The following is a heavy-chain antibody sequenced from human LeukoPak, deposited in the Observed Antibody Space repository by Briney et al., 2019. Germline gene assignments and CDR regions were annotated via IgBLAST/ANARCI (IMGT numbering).Heavy chain of an antibody. V-gene: IGHV3-74*01. CDR2: INTHGSST. CDR1: VFAFSNYW. CDR3: LAGYYYYYMDV. D-gene: IGHD6-13*01. J-gene: IGHJ6*03. Sequence: GWSLRLSCAPSVFAFSNYWLHWVRQAPRKGLVWVARINTHGSSTNYADSVKGRFTISRDNAKNTLYLQMTSLSAEDTAVYYALAGYYYYYMDVWGKGTTVTVSS.